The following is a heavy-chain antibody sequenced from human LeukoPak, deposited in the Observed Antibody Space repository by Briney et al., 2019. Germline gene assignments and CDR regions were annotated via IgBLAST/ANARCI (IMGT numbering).Heavy chain of an antibody. CDR3: ARGFSYRMDV. CDR1: GYTFTNYD. J-gene: IGHJ6*02. Sequence: GASVKVSCWASGYTFTNYDINWVRQATGQGLEWMGWMDPNSGNTGYAQKFQGRVTMTRNTSISTTYMELSGLRSEDTAVYYCARGFSYRMDVWGQGTTVTVSS. CDR2: MDPNSGNT. V-gene: IGHV1-8*01.